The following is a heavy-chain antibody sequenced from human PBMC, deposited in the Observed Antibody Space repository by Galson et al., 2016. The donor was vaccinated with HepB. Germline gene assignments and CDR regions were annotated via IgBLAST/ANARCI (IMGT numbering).Heavy chain of an antibody. D-gene: IGHD6-13*01. J-gene: IGHJ4*02. CDR1: GFTFSDYY. CDR3: ARNPGASTWG. CDR2: IYSGGNT. V-gene: IGHV3-66*01. Sequence: SLRLSCAASGFTFSDYYMSWSRQAPGKGLEWVSLIYSGGNTLYADSVKGRFSISRDNSKNTLYLQMNSLSAEDTAVYYCARNPGASTWGWGQGTLVTVAS.